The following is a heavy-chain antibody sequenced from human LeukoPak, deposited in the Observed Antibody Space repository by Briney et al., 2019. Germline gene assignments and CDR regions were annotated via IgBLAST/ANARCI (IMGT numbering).Heavy chain of an antibody. Sequence: ASVKVSCKASGFTFTSYYMHWVRQAPGQGLEWMGIINPSGGSTSYAQKFQGRVTMTRDTSTSTVYMELSSLRSEDTAVYYCARGLSNYDSSGYYDYWGQGTLVTVSS. D-gene: IGHD3-22*01. V-gene: IGHV1-46*01. CDR3: ARGLSNYDSSGYYDY. CDR1: GFTFTSYY. CDR2: INPSGGST. J-gene: IGHJ4*02.